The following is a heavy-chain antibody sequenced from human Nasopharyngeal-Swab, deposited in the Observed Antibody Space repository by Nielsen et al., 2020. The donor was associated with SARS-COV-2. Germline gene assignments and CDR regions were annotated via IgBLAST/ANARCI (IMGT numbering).Heavy chain of an antibody. CDR1: GYTFTSYD. Sequence: ASVKVSCKASGYTFTSYDINWVRQATGQGLEWMGWMNPNSGNTGYAQKFQGRVTMTRNTSISTAYMELSSLRSEDTAVYYCAGAGKIQLWFNSLYYFDYWGQGILVTVSS. V-gene: IGHV1-8*01. CDR2: MNPNSGNT. J-gene: IGHJ4*02. CDR3: AGAGKIQLWFNSLYYFDY. D-gene: IGHD5-18*01.